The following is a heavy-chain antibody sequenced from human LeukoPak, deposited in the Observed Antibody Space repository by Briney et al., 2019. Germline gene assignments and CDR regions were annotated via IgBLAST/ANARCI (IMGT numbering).Heavy chain of an antibody. J-gene: IGHJ3*02. CDR1: GGSFSGYY. Sequence: SETLSLTCAVYGGSFSGYYWSWIRQPPGKGLEWIGEINHSGSTNYNPSLKSRVTISVDTSKNQFSLKLSSVTAAYTAVYYCAGGSDYDILTGHAFDIWGQGTMVTVSS. V-gene: IGHV4-34*01. D-gene: IGHD3-9*01. CDR3: AGGSDYDILTGHAFDI. CDR2: INHSGST.